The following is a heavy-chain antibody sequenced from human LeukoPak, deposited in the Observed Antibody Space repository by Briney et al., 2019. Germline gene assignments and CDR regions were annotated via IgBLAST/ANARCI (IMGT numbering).Heavy chain of an antibody. Sequence: SQTLSLTCTVSGGSISSGGYYWSWIRQHRGKGLEWIGYIYYSGSTYYNPSLKSRVTISVDTSKNQFSLKLSSVTAADTAVYYCARAVDTAMRLSWFDPWGQGTLVTVSS. CDR3: ARAVDTAMRLSWFDP. CDR2: IYYSGST. D-gene: IGHD5-18*01. V-gene: IGHV4-31*03. J-gene: IGHJ5*02. CDR1: GGSISSGGYY.